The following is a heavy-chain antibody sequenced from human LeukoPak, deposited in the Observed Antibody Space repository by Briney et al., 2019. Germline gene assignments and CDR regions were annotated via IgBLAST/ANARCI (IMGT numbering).Heavy chain of an antibody. Sequence: PSETLSLTCVVFGGSFSDYYWSWIRQPPGKGLEWIGEINPSGSTNYNPSLKSRLTISVDTSKNQFSLKLSSVTAADTAVYYCASQGGYSYGYYYYMDVWGKGTTVTVSS. CDR1: GGSFSDYY. CDR2: INPSGST. J-gene: IGHJ6*03. D-gene: IGHD5-18*01. CDR3: ASQGGYSYGYYYYMDV. V-gene: IGHV4-34*01.